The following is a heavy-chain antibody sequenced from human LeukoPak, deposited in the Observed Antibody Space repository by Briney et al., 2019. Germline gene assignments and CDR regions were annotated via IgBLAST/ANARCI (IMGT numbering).Heavy chain of an antibody. D-gene: IGHD5-18*01. CDR3: AKDRAGYSYGSRYNWFDP. V-gene: IGHV3-30*02. CDR1: GFTFSSYG. CDR2: IRYDGSNK. J-gene: IGHJ5*02. Sequence: GGSLRLSCAASGFTFSSYGMHWVRQAPGKGLEWVAFIRYDGSNKYYADSVKGRFTISRDNSKNTLYLQMNSLRAEDTAVYYCAKDRAGYSYGSRYNWFDPWGQGTLVTVSS.